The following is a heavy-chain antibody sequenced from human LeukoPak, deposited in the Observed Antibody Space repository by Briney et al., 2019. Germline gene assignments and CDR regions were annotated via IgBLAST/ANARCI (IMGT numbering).Heavy chain of an antibody. CDR1: GFNFITAA. CDR2: IGSSGGST. Sequence: PGGSLRLSCAASGFNFITAAMTWVRQALGKGLEWVSLIGSSGGSTYYADSVKGRFTISRDNFNHTLSLQMNSLRVEDTAIYYCVKDIQLSTWGLGTMVTVSS. CDR3: VKDIQLST. V-gene: IGHV3-23*01. J-gene: IGHJ3*01. D-gene: IGHD5-24*01.